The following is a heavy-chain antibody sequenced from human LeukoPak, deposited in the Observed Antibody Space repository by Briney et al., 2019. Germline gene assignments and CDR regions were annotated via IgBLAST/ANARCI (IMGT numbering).Heavy chain of an antibody. D-gene: IGHD6-19*01. J-gene: IGHJ3*01. CDR3: ASSYSSDWYSRWIDY. CDR2: ISYDGNNE. V-gene: IGHV3-30*03. Sequence: GGSLRLSRAASGFTFSSYAMHWVRQAPGKGLEWVAVISYDGNNEDSADSVKGRFTISRDNSKNTVHLQMNSLRAEDTAVYYCASSYSSDWYSRWIDYWGQGTMVTVSS. CDR1: GFTFSSYA.